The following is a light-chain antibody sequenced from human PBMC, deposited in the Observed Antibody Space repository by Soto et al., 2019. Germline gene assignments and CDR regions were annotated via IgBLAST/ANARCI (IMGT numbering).Light chain of an antibody. CDR3: QKYGGAHYT. V-gene: IGKV1-27*01. CDR1: QDIRDY. Sequence: DIQMTQSPSSLSASVGDRVTITCRASQDIRDYLVWYQQRPGKVPTLLIYAASTLQSGVPSRFSGSGYGTEFTLTSSSLQAEDVATYYSQKYGGAHYTFGPGTKVDLK. CDR2: AAS. J-gene: IGKJ3*01.